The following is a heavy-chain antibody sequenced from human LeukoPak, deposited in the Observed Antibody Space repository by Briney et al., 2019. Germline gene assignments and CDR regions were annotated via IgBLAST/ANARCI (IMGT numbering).Heavy chain of an antibody. CDR1: VGSISSYY. V-gene: IGHV4-4*07. CDR3: ARGGYCGSGSDNWFDP. Sequence: SETLSLTCTVSVGSISSYYWSWIRQPAGKGLEWIGRIYTSRSNNYNPSLKSRVTMSVDTSKNQFSLKLSSVTAADTAVYYCARGGYCGSGSDNWFDPWGQGTLVTVSS. D-gene: IGHD3-10*01. CDR2: IYTSRSN. J-gene: IGHJ5*02.